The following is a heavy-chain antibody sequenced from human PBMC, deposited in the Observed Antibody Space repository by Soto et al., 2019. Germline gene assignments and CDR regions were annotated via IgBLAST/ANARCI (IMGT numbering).Heavy chain of an antibody. Sequence: QVQLVQSGAEVKKPGSSVKVSCKASGDTFTIFAISWVRQAPGQGLEWMGGIIPTIGTTNYAQRFQGRITITGDESTGTAYMELSSLKSDDTAVYYCARDLGSGYDPGDYWGQGPLVTVSS. CDR2: IIPTIGTT. CDR1: GDTFTIFA. J-gene: IGHJ4*02. D-gene: IGHD5-12*01. CDR3: ARDLGSGYDPGDY. V-gene: IGHV1-69*12.